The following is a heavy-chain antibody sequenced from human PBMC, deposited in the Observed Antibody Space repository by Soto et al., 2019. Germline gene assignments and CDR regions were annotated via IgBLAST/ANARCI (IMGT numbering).Heavy chain of an antibody. CDR2: ISNDGSTY. V-gene: IGHV3-30-3*01. CDR1: GFTFTSYA. CDR3: ARGTTLASFDDGMDV. D-gene: IGHD1-7*01. J-gene: IGHJ6*02. Sequence: QVHLVDAGGGVVQPGRSLRLSCAASGFTFTSYAMHWVRQAPVKGLEWVAVISNDGSTYYYADSVRGRFTISRDNTKNTMFLQMSSLRGEDSGVYYCARGTTLASFDDGMDVWGQGTTVTVYS.